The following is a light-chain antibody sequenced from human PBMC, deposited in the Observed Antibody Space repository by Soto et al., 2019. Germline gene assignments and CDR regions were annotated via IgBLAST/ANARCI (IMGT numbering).Light chain of an antibody. CDR3: QQYNNAPPFT. CDR1: QGISNS. V-gene: IGKV1-27*01. Sequence: DIQMTQSPSSLSASVGDRVTITCRASQGISNSLAWYQQKPGKVPKLLIYSASTLQSGVPSRFSGSGSGTDFTLTISSLQPPDVSTYYCQQYNNAPPFTFGPGTKVEIK. J-gene: IGKJ3*01. CDR2: SAS.